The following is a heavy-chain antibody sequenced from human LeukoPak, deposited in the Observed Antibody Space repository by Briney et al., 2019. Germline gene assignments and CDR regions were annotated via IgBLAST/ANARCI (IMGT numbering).Heavy chain of an antibody. CDR3: ARAQMGAPTDY. Sequence: GGSLRLSCAASGFTFSSYAMYWVRQAPGKGLVWVSRISSDGSSTIYADSVKGRFTISRDIAKNTLYLQMDSLRAEDTAVYYCARAQMGAPTDYWGQGTLVTVSS. CDR2: ISSDGSST. D-gene: IGHD1-26*01. CDR1: GFTFSSYA. J-gene: IGHJ4*02. V-gene: IGHV3-74*01.